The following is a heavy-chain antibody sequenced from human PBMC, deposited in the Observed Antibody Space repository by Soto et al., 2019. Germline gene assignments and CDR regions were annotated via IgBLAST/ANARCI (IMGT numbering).Heavy chain of an antibody. CDR2: TYSGGTT. CDR1: GFTVSSNF. D-gene: IGHD1-1*01. J-gene: IGHJ3*02. CDR3: AKEKRDTTGARHAFDI. V-gene: IGHV3-53*01. Sequence: EVQLVESGGGLIQPGGSLRLSCAASGFTVSSNFMSWVRQAPGKGLEWVSVTYSGGTTYYADSVKGRFTISRDNSKNTLYLQMNSLRAEDTAVYYCAKEKRDTTGARHAFDIWGQGTMVTVS.